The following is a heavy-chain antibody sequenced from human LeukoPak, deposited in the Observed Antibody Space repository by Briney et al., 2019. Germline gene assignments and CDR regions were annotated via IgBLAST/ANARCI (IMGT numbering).Heavy chain of an antibody. V-gene: IGHV1-8*01. CDR1: GYTFTSYD. CDR2: MNPNSGNT. Sequence: ASVKVSCKASGYTFTSYDINWVRQATGQGLEWMGWMNPNSGNTGYAQKFQGRVTMTRNTSISTAYMELSSLRSEDTAVYYCARLPLRYFDWLLSRGPYYYYGMAVWGQGTTVTVSS. J-gene: IGHJ6*02. D-gene: IGHD3-9*01. CDR3: ARLPLRYFDWLLSRGPYYYYGMAV.